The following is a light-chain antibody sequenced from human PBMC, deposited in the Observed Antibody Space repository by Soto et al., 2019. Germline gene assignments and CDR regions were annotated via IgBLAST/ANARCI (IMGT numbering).Light chain of an antibody. Sequence: DIELTQSPATLSLSTGERATLSCKASQSVSSYLAWYQQKPGQAPRLLIYDASNRATGIPARFSGSGSGTDFTLTISSLEPEDFAVYYCQQRSNWPPITFGQGTRLEI. V-gene: IGKV3-11*01. J-gene: IGKJ5*01. CDR3: QQRSNWPPIT. CDR1: QSVSSY. CDR2: DAS.